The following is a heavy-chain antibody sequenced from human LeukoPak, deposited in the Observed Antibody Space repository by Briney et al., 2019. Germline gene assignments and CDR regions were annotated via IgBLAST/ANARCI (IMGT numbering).Heavy chain of an antibody. CDR3: ARASNWNYFRALDY. D-gene: IGHD1-7*01. Sequence: NPSETLSLTCAVSGYSISSGYYWGWIRQPPGKGLEWIGSIYHSGSTYYNPSLKSRVTISVDTSKNQFSLKLSSVTAADTAVYYCARASNWNYFRALDYWGQGTLVTVSS. CDR1: GYSISSGYY. V-gene: IGHV4-38-2*01. CDR2: IYHSGST. J-gene: IGHJ4*02.